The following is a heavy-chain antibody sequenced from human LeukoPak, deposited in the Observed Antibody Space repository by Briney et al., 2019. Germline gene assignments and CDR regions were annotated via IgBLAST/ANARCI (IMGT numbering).Heavy chain of an antibody. J-gene: IGHJ4*02. CDR1: GVTFSSYG. Sequence: GGSLRLSCAASGVTFSSYGMHWVRQAPGKGLEWVALISSDGNDKLYGDSVKGRFTISRDDSRSTLYLQMNSLRAEDTAVYYCTTKVIRGNSGDDYDDWGQGTLVTVSS. CDR3: TTKVIRGNSGDDYDD. CDR2: ISSDGNDK. D-gene: IGHD5-12*01. V-gene: IGHV3-30*03.